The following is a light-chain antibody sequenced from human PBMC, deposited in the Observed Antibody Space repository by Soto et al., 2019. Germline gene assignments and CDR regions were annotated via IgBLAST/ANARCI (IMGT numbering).Light chain of an antibody. CDR2: GAS. CDR3: QQYGTSPLT. Sequence: EIVLTQSPGTLSLSPGERATLSCRASQSVSSNYLAWYQQRPGQGPRLLIYGASSRATGIPDRFGGSGSGTAFTLSIRRLDTEDFAVYYCQQYGTSPLTFGGGTKVEIK. J-gene: IGKJ4*01. V-gene: IGKV3-20*01. CDR1: QSVSSNY.